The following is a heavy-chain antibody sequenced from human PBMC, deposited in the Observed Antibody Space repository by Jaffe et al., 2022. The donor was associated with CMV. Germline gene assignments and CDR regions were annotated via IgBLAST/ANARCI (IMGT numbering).Heavy chain of an antibody. D-gene: IGHD4-17*01. CDR1: GFTFSSYA. J-gene: IGHJ3*02. V-gene: IGHV3-23*04. CDR3: ETKDYGGNLATDAFDI. Sequence: EVQLVESGGGLVQPGGSLRLSCAASGFTFSSYAMSWVRQAPGKGLEWVSAISGSGGSTYYADSVKGRFTISRDNSKNTLYLQMNSLRAEDTAVYYCETKDYGGNLATDAFDIWGQGTMVTVSS. CDR2: ISGSGGST.